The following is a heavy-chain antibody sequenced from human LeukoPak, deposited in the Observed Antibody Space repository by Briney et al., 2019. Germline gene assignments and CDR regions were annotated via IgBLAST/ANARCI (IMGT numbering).Heavy chain of an antibody. CDR2: IYYSGST. D-gene: IGHD3-22*01. CDR1: GGSISSSSYY. Sequence: SETLSLTCTVSGGSISSSSYYWGWIRQPPGKGLEWIGSIYYSGSTYYNPSLKSRVTISVDTSKNQFSLKLSSVTAADTAVYYCARDGGGTMIVVNWFDPWGQGTLVTVSS. J-gene: IGHJ5*02. CDR3: ARDGGGTMIVVNWFDP. V-gene: IGHV4-39*07.